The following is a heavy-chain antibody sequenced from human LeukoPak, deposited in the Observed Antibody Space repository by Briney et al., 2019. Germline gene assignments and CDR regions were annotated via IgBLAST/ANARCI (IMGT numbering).Heavy chain of an antibody. J-gene: IGHJ3*02. Sequence: ASVKVSCKASGGTFSSYAISWVRQAPGQGLEWMGGIIPIFGTANYAQKFQGRVTITADESTSTAYMELSSLRSEDTAVYYCARAGPYDYYDSSGYSRGYAFDIWGQGTMVTVSS. V-gene: IGHV1-69*13. CDR1: GGTFSSYA. CDR3: ARAGPYDYYDSSGYSRGYAFDI. CDR2: IIPIFGTA. D-gene: IGHD3-22*01.